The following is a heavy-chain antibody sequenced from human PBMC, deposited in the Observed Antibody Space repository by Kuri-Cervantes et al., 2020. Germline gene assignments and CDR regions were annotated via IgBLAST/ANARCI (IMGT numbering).Heavy chain of an antibody. CDR1: GGSVSSEDYY. D-gene: IGHD6-13*01. Sequence: SETLSLTCTVSGGSVSSEDYYWSWIRQPPGKGLEWIGYIFYPGRTNYNPSLKSRLTMSIDTSTNQFSLKLTSVTAADTAVYYCATSSRNAFDIWGQGTMVTVSS. J-gene: IGHJ3*02. V-gene: IGHV4-61*08. CDR3: ATSSRNAFDI. CDR2: IFYPGRT.